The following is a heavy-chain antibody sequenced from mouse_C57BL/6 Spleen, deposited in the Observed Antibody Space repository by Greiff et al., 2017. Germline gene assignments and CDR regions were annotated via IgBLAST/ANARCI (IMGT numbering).Heavy chain of an antibody. CDR2: IRNKANGYTT. CDR3: ARDYGNYFFDY. D-gene: IGHD2-1*01. V-gene: IGHV7-3*01. CDR1: GFTFTAYY. J-gene: IGHJ2*01. Sequence: EVQLVESGGGLVQPGGSLSLSCAASGFTFTAYYMSWVRQPPGKALEWLGFIRNKANGYTTEYSASVKGRFTISRDNSQSILYLQMNALRAEDSATYYSARDYGNYFFDYWGQGTTLTVSS.